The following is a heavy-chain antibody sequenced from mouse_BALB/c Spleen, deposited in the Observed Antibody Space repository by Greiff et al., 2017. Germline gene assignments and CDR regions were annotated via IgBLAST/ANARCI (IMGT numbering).Heavy chain of an antibody. CDR1: GYTFTNYW. J-gene: IGHJ2*01. CDR2: IYPGGGYT. Sequence: QVQLKQSGAELVRPGTSVKISCKASGYTFTNYWLGWVKQRPGHGLEWIGDIYPGGGYTNYNEKFKGKATLTADTSSSTAYMQLSSLTSEDSAVYFCAREGSTMITTAPDYWGQGTTLTVSS. V-gene: IGHV1-63*02. D-gene: IGHD2-4*01. CDR3: AREGSTMITTAPDY.